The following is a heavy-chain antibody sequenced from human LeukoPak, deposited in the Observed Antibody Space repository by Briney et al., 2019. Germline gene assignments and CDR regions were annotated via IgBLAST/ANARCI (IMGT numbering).Heavy chain of an antibody. V-gene: IGHV3-74*01. D-gene: IGHD3-22*01. Sequence: PGGSLRLSCAASGFTFSNHWMHWVRQVPGKGLEWVSRIDAGGSSTSYADSVKGRFSISRDNGKSTLYLQMNSLRVEDTAVYYCARGPLSSGGAYVGDYWGHGTLVTVS. CDR1: GFTFSNHW. CDR2: IDAGGSST. J-gene: IGHJ4*01. CDR3: ARGPLSSGGAYVGDY.